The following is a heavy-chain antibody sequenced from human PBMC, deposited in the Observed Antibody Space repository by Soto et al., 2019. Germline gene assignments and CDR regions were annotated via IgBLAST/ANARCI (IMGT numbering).Heavy chain of an antibody. CDR3: VQGVLLCIQDRLDT. D-gene: IGHD5-18*01. CDR1: GFSFDDYA. V-gene: IGHV3-9*01. Sequence: VQLVESGGGLVEPGRSLRLSCTGSGFSFDDYAFHWVRQRPGKGLEWVSGLNWNGEYIAYADSVRGRFTICRDNGKSSLYLQMNVLRPDDTAFYNCVQGVLLCIQDRLDTWGEGTLVTVSS. J-gene: IGHJ4*02. CDR2: LNWNGEYI.